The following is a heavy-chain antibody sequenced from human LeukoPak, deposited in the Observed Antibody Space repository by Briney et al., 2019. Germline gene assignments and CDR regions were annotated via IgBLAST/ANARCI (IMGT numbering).Heavy chain of an antibody. CDR3: ARDWYNCSGGSCYYYGMDV. CDR1: GDSTSSYY. J-gene: IGHJ6*02. V-gene: IGHV4-59*01. CDR2: IYYSGST. D-gene: IGHD2-15*01. Sequence: PSETLSLTCTVSGDSTSSYYWSWIRQPPGRGLEWIGYIYYSGSTNYNPSLKSRVTISVDTSKNQFSLKLSSVTAADTAVYYCARDWYNCSGGSCYYYGMDVWGQGTTVTVSS.